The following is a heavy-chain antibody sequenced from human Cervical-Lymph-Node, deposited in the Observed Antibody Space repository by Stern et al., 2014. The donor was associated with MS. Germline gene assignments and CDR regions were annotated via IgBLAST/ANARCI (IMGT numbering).Heavy chain of an antibody. CDR2: IHPSDSDT. CDR3: ARSAYSIITSFDY. V-gene: IGHV5-51*01. D-gene: IGHD4-11*01. CDR1: GYSFTNYW. Sequence: DQLVQSGAEVTKPGESLKISCKGSGYSFTNYWIGWGRQVPGKGLEWMGIIHPSDSDTRYSPSFQGQVTISVDKSIRTAYLHWSSLKASDTAMYYCARSAYSIITSFDYWGQGTLVTVSS. J-gene: IGHJ4*02.